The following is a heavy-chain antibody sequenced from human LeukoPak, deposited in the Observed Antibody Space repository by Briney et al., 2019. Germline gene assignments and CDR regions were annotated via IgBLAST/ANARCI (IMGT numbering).Heavy chain of an antibody. Sequence: PGGSLRLSCAASGFTFSDYYMSWIRQAPGRGLEWVSSISSSDSTIYYADSVKGRFTIPRDNAKNSLYLQMNSLRAEDTAVYYCARRSSGYYAWVFDYWGQGTLVTVSS. D-gene: IGHD3-22*01. J-gene: IGHJ4*02. CDR2: ISSSDSTI. CDR3: ARRSSGYYAWVFDY. V-gene: IGHV3-11*01. CDR1: GFTFSDYY.